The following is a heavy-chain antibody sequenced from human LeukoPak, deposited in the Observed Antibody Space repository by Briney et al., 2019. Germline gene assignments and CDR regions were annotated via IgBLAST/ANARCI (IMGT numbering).Heavy chain of an antibody. V-gene: IGHV4-39*01. CDR2: INYSGST. D-gene: IGHD4-11*01. J-gene: IGHJ4*02. CDR3: ARGSRRVTHDFDY. CDR1: GGSISNSFYY. Sequence: PSETLSLTCTVSGGSISNSFYYWGWIRQPPGKGLEWIGSINYSGSTYYNPSLKSRVTISVDTSKNQFSLKLSSVTAADTAVYYCARGSRRVTHDFDYWGQGTLVTVSS.